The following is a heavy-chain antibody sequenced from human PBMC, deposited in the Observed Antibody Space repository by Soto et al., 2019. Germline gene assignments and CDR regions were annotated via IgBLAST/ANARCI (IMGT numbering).Heavy chain of an antibody. CDR1: GFTFSSYA. Sequence: QVQLVESGGGVVPPGRSLRLSCAASGFTFSSYAMHWVRQAPGKGLEWVAVISYDGSNKYYADSVKGRFTISRDNSKNTRYLQMNSLRAEDTAVYYCARDPDYGDDYFDYWGQGTLVTVSS. CDR2: ISYDGSNK. D-gene: IGHD4-17*01. CDR3: ARDPDYGDDYFDY. V-gene: IGHV3-30-3*01. J-gene: IGHJ4*02.